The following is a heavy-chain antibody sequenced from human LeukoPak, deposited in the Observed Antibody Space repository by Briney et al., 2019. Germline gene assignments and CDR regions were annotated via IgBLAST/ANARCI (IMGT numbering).Heavy chain of an antibody. CDR2: ISSSSTNI. Sequence: PGGSLRLSCAASGFTFSSYAMSWVRQAPGKGLEWVSSISSSSTNIYYADSVRGRFTISRDNAKKSLYLQMNSLRAEDTAVYYCATSYGSGSYYDHYYYGMDVWGQGTTVTVSS. CDR3: ATSYGSGSYYDHYYYGMDV. V-gene: IGHV3-21*01. D-gene: IGHD3-10*01. J-gene: IGHJ6*02. CDR1: GFTFSSYA.